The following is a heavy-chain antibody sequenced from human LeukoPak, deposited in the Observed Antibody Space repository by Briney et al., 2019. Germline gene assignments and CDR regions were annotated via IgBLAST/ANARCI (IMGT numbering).Heavy chain of an antibody. Sequence: GGSLRLSCAASGFTVGSNYMSWVRQAPGKGLEWVSVIYSGGSTYYADSVKGRFTISRDNSKNTLYLQMNSQRAEDTAVYYCARGSEGYYSGGSCSLRYWGQGTLVTVSS. CDR3: ARGSEGYYSGGSCSLRY. CDR1: GFTVGSNY. J-gene: IGHJ4*02. D-gene: IGHD2-15*01. V-gene: IGHV3-66*01. CDR2: IYSGGST.